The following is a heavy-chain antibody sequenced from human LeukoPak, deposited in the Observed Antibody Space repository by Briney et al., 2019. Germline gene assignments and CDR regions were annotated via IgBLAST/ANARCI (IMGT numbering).Heavy chain of an antibody. Sequence: SETLSLTCAVYGGSFSGYYWSWIRQPPGKGLEWIGEINHSGSTNYNPSLKSRVTISVDTSKNQFSLKLSSVTAADTAVYYCARGDSRIDAFDIWGQGTMVTVSS. CDR1: GGSFSGYY. CDR3: ARGDSRIDAFDI. CDR2: INHSGST. D-gene: IGHD6-13*01. V-gene: IGHV4-34*01. J-gene: IGHJ3*02.